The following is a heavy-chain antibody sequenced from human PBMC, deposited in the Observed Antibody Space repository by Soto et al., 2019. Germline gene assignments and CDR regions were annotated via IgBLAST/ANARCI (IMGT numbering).Heavy chain of an antibody. D-gene: IGHD6-19*01. CDR3: ARSSGWTPTFDY. CDR2: IYYIGGT. V-gene: IGHV4-31*03. J-gene: IGHJ4*02. CDR1: GGSISSGTYY. Sequence: SETLSLTCTVSGGSISSGTYYWSWVRQHPGRGLEWIGYIYYIGGTYYNPSLKSRVTISVDTSKNQFSLNLTSVTAADTAVYYCARSSGWTPTFDYWGQGTLVTVSS.